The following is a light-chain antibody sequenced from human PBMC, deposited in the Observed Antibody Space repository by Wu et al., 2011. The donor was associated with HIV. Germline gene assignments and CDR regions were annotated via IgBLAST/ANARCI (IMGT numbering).Light chain of an antibody. V-gene: IGKV1-9*01. CDR2: GAS. CDR3: QQGDSYPLT. J-gene: IGKJ4*01. CDR1: QGITNS. Sequence: DIQLTQSPSFLSANVGDRVTIACRASQGITNSLAWFQQKPGKAPKLLLYGASTLQSGVPSRFSGSGSGTEFTLTISSLQPEDCANLYCQQGDSYPLTFGGGTKVEMK.